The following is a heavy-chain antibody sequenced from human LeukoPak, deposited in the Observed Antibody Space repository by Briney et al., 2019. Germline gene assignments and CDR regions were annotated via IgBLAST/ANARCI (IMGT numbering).Heavy chain of an antibody. CDR2: ISSSSSYT. CDR1: GFTFSDYY. V-gene: IGHV3-11*06. D-gene: IGHD6-13*01. J-gene: IGHJ6*04. Sequence: GGSLRLSCAASGFTFSDYYMSWIRQAPGKGREWVSYISSSSSYTNYADSVKGRFTISRDNAKNSLYLQMNSLRAEDTAVYYCARDRAAAGNYYYYGMDVWGKGTTVTVSS. CDR3: ARDRAAAGNYYYYGMDV.